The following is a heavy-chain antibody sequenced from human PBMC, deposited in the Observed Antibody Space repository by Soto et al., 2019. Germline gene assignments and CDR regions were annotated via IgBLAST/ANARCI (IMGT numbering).Heavy chain of an antibody. CDR2: MNSDGSII. J-gene: IGHJ4*02. Sequence: GGSLRLSCAVAGYTFGNHWMHWVRQAPGKGLEWVSRMNSDGSIINYADSVKGRFTISRDHAENSLYLQMNSLRAEDTAVYYCARADYYGSGGDYWGQGTLVTVSS. D-gene: IGHD3-10*01. V-gene: IGHV3-74*01. CDR3: ARADYYGSGGDY. CDR1: GYTFGNHW.